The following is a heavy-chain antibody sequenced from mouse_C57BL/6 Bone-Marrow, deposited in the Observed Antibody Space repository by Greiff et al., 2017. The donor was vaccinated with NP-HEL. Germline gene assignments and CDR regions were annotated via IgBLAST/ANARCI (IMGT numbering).Heavy chain of an antibody. CDR2: IYPRDGST. D-gene: IGHD2-2*01. CDR1: GYTFTDHT. Sequence: LQESDAELVKPGASVKISCKVSGYTFTDHTIHWMKQRPEQGLEWIGYIYPRDGSTKYNEKFKGKATLTADKSSSTAYMQLNSLTSEDSAVYFCASPLYYGYDVGYFDVWGTGTTVTVSS. V-gene: IGHV1-78*01. J-gene: IGHJ1*03. CDR3: ASPLYYGYDVGYFDV.